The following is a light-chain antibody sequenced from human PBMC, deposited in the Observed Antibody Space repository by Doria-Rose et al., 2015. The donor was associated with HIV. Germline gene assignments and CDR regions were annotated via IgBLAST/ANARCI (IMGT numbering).Light chain of an antibody. J-gene: IGKJ1*01. V-gene: IGKV3-20*01. CDR3: HQYGTSWT. CDR1: QSFSSTY. CDR2: DGS. Sequence: TQSPGTLSLSPGERATLSCRASQSFSSTYLAWYQQKPVQAPSLLIYDGSTRATGIQDRFSASGSGTDFTLTINRLEPEDFALYYCHQYGTSWTFGQGTKVEI.